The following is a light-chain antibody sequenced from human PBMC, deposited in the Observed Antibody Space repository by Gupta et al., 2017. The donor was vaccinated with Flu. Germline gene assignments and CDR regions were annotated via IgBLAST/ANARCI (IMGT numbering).Light chain of an antibody. CDR1: QSLLHSNGYNY. Sequence: DIVMTQSPLSLPVTLGEPASISCRSSQSLLHSNGYNYFDWYLQKPGQSPQLLIYLGSNRASGVPDRFSGSGSGTDFTLKISRVEAEDVGVYYCMQALQTPSSFGQGTKLEIK. CDR2: LGS. J-gene: IGKJ2*03. CDR3: MQALQTPSS. V-gene: IGKV2-28*01.